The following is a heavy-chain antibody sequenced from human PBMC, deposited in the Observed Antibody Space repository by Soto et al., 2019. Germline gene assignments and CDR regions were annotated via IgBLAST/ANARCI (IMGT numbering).Heavy chain of an antibody. D-gene: IGHD6-19*01. CDR3: AKESRSGWAVAASPYDE. V-gene: IGHV3-23*01. Sequence: EVQLLESGGGLVQPGGSLRLSCAASGFTFSSYAMSWVRQAPGKGLEWVSVISGNGFTKYYADSVKGRFTISRDNSKNTLFLEMNSLRAEDTAVYYCAKESRSGWAVAASPYDEWGQGTLVTVSS. CDR2: ISGNGFTK. J-gene: IGHJ4*02. CDR1: GFTFSSYA.